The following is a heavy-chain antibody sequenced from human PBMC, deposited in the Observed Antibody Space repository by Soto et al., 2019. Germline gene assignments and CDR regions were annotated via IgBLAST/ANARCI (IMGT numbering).Heavy chain of an antibody. J-gene: IGHJ4*02. CDR1: GGSFSGYY. Sequence: SETLSLTCAVYGGSFSGYYWSWIRQPPGKGLEWIGEINHSGSTNYNPSLKSRVTISVDTSKNQFSLKLSSVTAADTAVYYCTSRIRLGELSLPVYYFDYWGQGTLVTVSS. CDR3: TSRIRLGELSLPVYYFDY. D-gene: IGHD3-16*02. V-gene: IGHV4-34*01. CDR2: INHSGST.